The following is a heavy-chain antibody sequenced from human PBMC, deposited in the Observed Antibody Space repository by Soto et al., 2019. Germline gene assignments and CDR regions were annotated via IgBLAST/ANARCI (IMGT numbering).Heavy chain of an antibody. CDR2: IYYSGST. J-gene: IGHJ4*02. Sequence: SETLSLTCTVSGGSISSGGYYWSWIRQHPGKGLEWIGYIYYSGSTYYNPSLKSRVTISVDTSKNQFSLKLSSVTAADTAVYYCARGQLPALFDFWGQGILVTVSS. V-gene: IGHV4-31*03. CDR3: ARGQLPALFDF. CDR1: GGSISSGGYY.